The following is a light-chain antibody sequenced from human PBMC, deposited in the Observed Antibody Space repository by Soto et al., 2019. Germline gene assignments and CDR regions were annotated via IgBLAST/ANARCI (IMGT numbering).Light chain of an antibody. J-gene: IGKJ1*01. V-gene: IGKV3-20*01. Sequence: PGERVTLSCRASQSVSSSYLTWYQQKPGQAPRLLIYGASNRATGIPDRFSGSGSGTDFTLTISSLEPEDFAVYYCQQYGSSGTFGQGTKVDIK. CDR2: GAS. CDR1: QSVSSSY. CDR3: QQYGSSGT.